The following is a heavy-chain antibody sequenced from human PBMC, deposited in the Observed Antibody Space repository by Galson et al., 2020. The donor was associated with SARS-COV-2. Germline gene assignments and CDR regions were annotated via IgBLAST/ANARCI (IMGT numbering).Heavy chain of an antibody. CDR2: ISYDGSNK. Sequence: GESLKISCAASGFTFSSYGMHWVRQAPGKGLEWVAVISYDGSNKYYADSVKGRFTISRDNSKNTLYLQMNSLRAEDTAVYYCAKPTHHQYTYGLYYYYGMDVWGQGTTVTVSS. V-gene: IGHV3-30*18. CDR1: GFTFSSYG. D-gene: IGHD5-18*01. J-gene: IGHJ6*02. CDR3: AKPTHHQYTYGLYYYYGMDV.